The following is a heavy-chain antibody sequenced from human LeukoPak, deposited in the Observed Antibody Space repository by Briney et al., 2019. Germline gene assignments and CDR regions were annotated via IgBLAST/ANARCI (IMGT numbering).Heavy chain of an antibody. CDR1: GFTFSDYY. Sequence: GGSLRLSCAASGFTFSDYYMSWIRQAPWKGLEWVSYISSSGSTIYYADSVKGRFTISRDNAKNSLYLQMNSLRAEDTAVYYCASDRGIAAAGTNAFDIWGQGTMVTVSS. J-gene: IGHJ3*02. D-gene: IGHD6-13*01. V-gene: IGHV3-11*01. CDR3: ASDRGIAAAGTNAFDI. CDR2: ISSSGSTI.